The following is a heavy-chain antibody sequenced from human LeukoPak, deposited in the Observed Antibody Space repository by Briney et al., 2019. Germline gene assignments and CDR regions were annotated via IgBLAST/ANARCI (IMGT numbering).Heavy chain of an antibody. J-gene: IGHJ5*02. V-gene: IGHV4-4*02. D-gene: IGHD3-3*01. Sequence: PSGTLSLTCAVSGGSISSSNWWSWVRQPPGKGLEWIGEIYHSGSTNYNPSLKSRVTISVDKSKNQFSLKLSSVTAADTAVYYCARRGLGAARNWFDPWGQGTLVTVSS. CDR2: IYHSGST. CDR1: GGSISSSNW. CDR3: ARRGLGAARNWFDP.